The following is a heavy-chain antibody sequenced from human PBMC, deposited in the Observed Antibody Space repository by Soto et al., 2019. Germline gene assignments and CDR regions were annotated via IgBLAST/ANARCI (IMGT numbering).Heavy chain of an antibody. CDR2: INHSGST. J-gene: IGHJ5*02. D-gene: IGHD1-20*01. Sequence: QVQLQQWGAGLLKPSETLSLTCAVYGGSFSGYYWSWIRQPPGKGLEWIGEINHSGSTNYNPSLKSRVTISVDTSKNQFSLKLSSVTAADTAVYYCARGGRGIMGRFHWFDPWGQGTLVTVSS. CDR1: GGSFSGYY. V-gene: IGHV4-34*01. CDR3: ARGGRGIMGRFHWFDP.